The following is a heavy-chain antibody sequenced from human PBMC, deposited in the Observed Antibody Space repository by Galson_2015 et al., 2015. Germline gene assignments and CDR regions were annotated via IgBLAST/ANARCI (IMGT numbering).Heavy chain of an antibody. D-gene: IGHD4-17*01. CDR3: ARDLGTTVTIFSV. Sequence: SETLSLTCAVSGYSISSGYYWGWIRQPPGKGLEWIGSMYHSGGTYYNPSLKSRVTISVDTSKNQISLKLSSVTAADTAVYYCARDLGTTVTIFSVWGQGTMVTV. J-gene: IGHJ3*01. CDR2: MYHSGGT. V-gene: IGHV4-38-2*02. CDR1: GYSISSGYY.